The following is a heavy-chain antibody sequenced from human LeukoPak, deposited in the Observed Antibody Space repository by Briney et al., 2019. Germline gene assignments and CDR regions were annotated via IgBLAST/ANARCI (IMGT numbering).Heavy chain of an antibody. V-gene: IGHV1-69*13. CDR3: ARDRRVGATHNWFDP. D-gene: IGHD1-26*01. Sequence: SVKVSCKASGDTFSSYAISRVRQAPGQGLEWMGGIIPIIGTANYAQKFQGRVTITADESTSTAYMELSSLRSEDTAVYYCARDRRVGATHNWFDPWGQGTLVTVSS. CDR2: IIPIIGTA. CDR1: GDTFSSYA. J-gene: IGHJ5*02.